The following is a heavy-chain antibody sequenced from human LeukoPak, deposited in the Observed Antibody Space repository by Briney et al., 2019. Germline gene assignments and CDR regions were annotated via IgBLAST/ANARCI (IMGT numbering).Heavy chain of an antibody. Sequence: PTGGSQRLSCAASGFTFSSYGMHWVRQAPGKGLEWVAVISYDGSNKYYADSVKGRFTISRDNSKNTLYLQMNSLRAEDTAVYYCALVAVAGTGFDYWGQGTLVTVSS. CDR2: ISYDGSNK. D-gene: IGHD6-19*01. V-gene: IGHV3-30*03. J-gene: IGHJ4*02. CDR1: GFTFSSYG. CDR3: ALVAVAGTGFDY.